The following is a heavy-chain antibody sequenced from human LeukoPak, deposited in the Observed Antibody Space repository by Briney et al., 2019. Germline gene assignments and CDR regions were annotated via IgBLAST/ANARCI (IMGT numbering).Heavy chain of an antibody. J-gene: IGHJ4*02. D-gene: IGHD3-9*01. CDR1: GGSINSNSHH. Sequence: SETLSLTCSASGGSINSNSHHWDWIRQAPGKGLEWIGNIYYSGTTSYNPSLKSRVTISVDTSKNQFSLRLSSVTAADTAVYYCARRGDILTDYAFDYWGQGTLVTVSS. CDR3: ARRGDILTDYAFDY. CDR2: IYYSGTT. V-gene: IGHV4-39*01.